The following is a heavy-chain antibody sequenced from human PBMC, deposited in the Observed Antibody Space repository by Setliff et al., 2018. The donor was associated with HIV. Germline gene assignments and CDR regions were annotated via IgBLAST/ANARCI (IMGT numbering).Heavy chain of an antibody. CDR3: VRERRRSPLSYGLDV. J-gene: IGHJ6*02. V-gene: IGHV4-31*03. Sequence: SETLSLTCTVSSGSISSGTYYWSWIRQYPGKGLEWIGYIDYSGSAFYNPSLGTRLNMSVDTSENQFSLHLNSVTAADTAVYYCVRERRRSPLSYGLDVWGQGTTVTVSS. CDR2: IDYSGSA. CDR1: SGSISSGTYY.